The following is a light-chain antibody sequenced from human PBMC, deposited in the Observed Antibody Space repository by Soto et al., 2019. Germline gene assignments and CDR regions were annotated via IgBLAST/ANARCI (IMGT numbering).Light chain of an antibody. J-gene: IGKJ4*01. CDR3: HHRSSWPLT. CDR1: QSVGKY. V-gene: IGKV3-11*01. Sequence: EIVLTQSPATLSLSPGERATLSCRASQSVGKYLAWHQQKPGQAPRLLMYDISNRATGIPARFSGSGSGTDLTLTISSLEPEDFAVYYCHHRSSWPLTFGGGTKVEIK. CDR2: DIS.